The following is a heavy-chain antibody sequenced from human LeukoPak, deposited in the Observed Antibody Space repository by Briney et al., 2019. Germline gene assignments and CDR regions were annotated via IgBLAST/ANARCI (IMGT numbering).Heavy chain of an antibody. CDR3: ARDLRRGSSSWYVSGGDY. V-gene: IGHV1-18*01. D-gene: IGHD6-13*01. CDR1: GYTFTSYG. Sequence: GASVKVSCKASGYTFTSYGIIWVRQAPGQGLEWMGWITAYNDNTYYAQKLQGRVTMTTDTSTSTAYMELRSLRSDDTAVYYCARDLRRGSSSWYVSGGDYWGQGTLVTVSS. CDR2: ITAYNDNT. J-gene: IGHJ4*02.